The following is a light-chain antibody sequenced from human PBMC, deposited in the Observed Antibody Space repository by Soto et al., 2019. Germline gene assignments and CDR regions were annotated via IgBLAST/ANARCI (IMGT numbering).Light chain of an antibody. CDR3: SSYTSSSTYV. V-gene: IGLV2-18*02. CDR1: SSDIGSYNR. Sequence: QSGLTQPPSVSGSPGQSVTISCTGTSSDIGSYNRVSWYQQPPGTAPKLIIYEVTNRPSGVPDRFSGSKSGNTASLTISGLQAEDEADYYCSSYTSSSTYVFGTGTKVTVL. J-gene: IGLJ1*01. CDR2: EVT.